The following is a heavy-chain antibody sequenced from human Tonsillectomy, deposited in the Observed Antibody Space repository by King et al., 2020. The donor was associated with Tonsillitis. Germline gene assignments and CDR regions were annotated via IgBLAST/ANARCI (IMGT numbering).Heavy chain of an antibody. V-gene: IGHV4-34*01. D-gene: IGHD6-6*01. Sequence: VQLQQWGAGLLKPAETLSLTCGVYGGSLSGYYWNWIRQPPGKGLEWIGEINHRGSTNYNPSLKSRVTISVDTSKSQFSLKLSSVTAADTAVYYCARDLSSSSFDYWGQGTLVTVSS. CDR1: GGSLSGYY. CDR2: INHRGST. CDR3: ARDLSSSSFDY. J-gene: IGHJ4*02.